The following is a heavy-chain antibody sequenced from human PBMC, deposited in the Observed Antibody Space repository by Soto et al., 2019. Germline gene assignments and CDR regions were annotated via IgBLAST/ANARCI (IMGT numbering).Heavy chain of an antibody. D-gene: IGHD3-22*01. Sequence: ASVKVSCKASGYTFTSYAMHWVRQAPGQRLEWMGWINAGNGNTKYSQKFQGRVTITRDTSASTAYMELSSLRSEDTAVYYCVNLYYYDSSGYEPRFDPWGQGTLVTVSS. J-gene: IGHJ5*02. V-gene: IGHV1-3*01. CDR1: GYTFTSYA. CDR3: VNLYYYDSSGYEPRFDP. CDR2: INAGNGNT.